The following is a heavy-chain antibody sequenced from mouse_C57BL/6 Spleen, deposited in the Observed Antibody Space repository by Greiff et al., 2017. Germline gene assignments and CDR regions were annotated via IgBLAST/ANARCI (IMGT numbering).Heavy chain of an antibody. Sequence: EVKVEESGGGLVQPGGSMKLSCVASGFTFSNYWMNWVRQSPEKGLEWVAQIRLKSDNYATHYAESVKGRFTISRDDSKSSVYLQMNNLRAEDTGIYYCTVDYDGFAYWGQGTLVTVSA. CDR1: GFTFSNYW. V-gene: IGHV6-3*01. D-gene: IGHD2-4*01. CDR3: TVDYDGFAY. J-gene: IGHJ3*01. CDR2: IRLKSDNYAT.